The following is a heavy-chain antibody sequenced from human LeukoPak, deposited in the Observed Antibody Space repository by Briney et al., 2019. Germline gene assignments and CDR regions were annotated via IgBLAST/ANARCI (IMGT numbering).Heavy chain of an antibody. CDR1: GFTFSSYS. Sequence: GGSLRLSCAASGFTFSSYSFNWVRQVPGKGLEWVSSITTTFYTYYTDSVKGRFTISRDNAKNSLYLQMNSLRAEDTAVYYCVRDRGRASVDYWGQGTQVTVSS. D-gene: IGHD1-26*01. J-gene: IGHJ4*02. CDR2: ITTTFYT. CDR3: VRDRGRASVDY. V-gene: IGHV3-21*01.